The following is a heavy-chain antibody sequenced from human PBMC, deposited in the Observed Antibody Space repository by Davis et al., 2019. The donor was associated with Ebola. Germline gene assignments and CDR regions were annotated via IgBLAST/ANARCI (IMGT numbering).Heavy chain of an antibody. J-gene: IGHJ6*02. D-gene: IGHD4-17*01. Sequence: GESLKISCAASGFTFSSYWMSWVRQAPGKGLEWVANIKQDGSEKYYVDSVKGRFTISRDNAKNSLYLQMNSLRAEDTAVYYCARLKTPYDYGDLYYYYGMDVWGQGTTVTVSS. CDR3: ARLKTPYDYGDLYYYYGMDV. CDR2: IKQDGSEK. V-gene: IGHV3-7*01. CDR1: GFTFSSYW.